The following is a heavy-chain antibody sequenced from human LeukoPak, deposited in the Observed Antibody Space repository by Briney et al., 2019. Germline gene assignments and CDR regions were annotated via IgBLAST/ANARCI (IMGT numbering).Heavy chain of an antibody. J-gene: IGHJ4*02. D-gene: IGHD3-16*02. CDR1: RFTFSSYA. CDR3: AKVDYRGLMYGIDF. V-gene: IGHV3-23*01. Sequence: PGGSLRLSCAASRFTFSSYAMSWVRQAPGKGLEWVSAISGSGGSTYYADSVKGRFTISRDNSKNTLFLQMHSLRAEDTATYYCAKVDYRGLMYGIDFWGQGTLVTVSS. CDR2: ISGSGGST.